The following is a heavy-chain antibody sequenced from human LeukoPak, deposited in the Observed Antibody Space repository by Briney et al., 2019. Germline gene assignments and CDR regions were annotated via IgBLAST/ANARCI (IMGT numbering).Heavy chain of an antibody. CDR3: ARDKDWAFDH. V-gene: IGHV3-48*02. J-gene: IGHJ4*02. Sequence: GGSLRLSCAASGFSFSAYAMDWVRQAPGKGLEWISYISSTRDIYYAESVKGRFTVSRDDAKNSLYLEMNGLRDEDTAVYYCARDKDWAFDHWGQGILVTVSS. CDR1: GFSFSAYA. CDR2: ISSTRDI. D-gene: IGHD3/OR15-3a*01.